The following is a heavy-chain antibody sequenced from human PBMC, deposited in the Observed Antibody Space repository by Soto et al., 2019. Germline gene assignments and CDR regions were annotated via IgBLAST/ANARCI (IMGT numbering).Heavy chain of an antibody. CDR3: ARTNYDYIWGSRTLGLVF. D-gene: IGHD3-16*01. J-gene: IGHJ4*02. CDR1: GYTFTSYG. Sequence: ASVKVSCKASGYTFTSYGISWVRQAPGQGLEWMGWISAYNGNTNYAQKLQGRVTMTTDTSTSTAYMELRSLRSDDTAVYYCARTNYDYIWGSRTLGLVFWGQGTLVTVSS. CDR2: ISAYNGNT. V-gene: IGHV1-18*01.